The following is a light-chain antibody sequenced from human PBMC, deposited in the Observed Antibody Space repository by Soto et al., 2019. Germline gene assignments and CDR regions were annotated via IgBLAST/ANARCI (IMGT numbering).Light chain of an antibody. CDR3: QQRSNWPPT. CDR1: QSISSY. Sequence: DIQLTQSPSFLSASVGDRVTITCRASQSISSYLNWYQQKPGKAPKLLIYAASSLQSGVPSRFSGSGSGTDFTLTISSVEPEDFAVYICQQRSNWPPTFGQGTRLEIK. V-gene: IGKV1-39*02. CDR2: AAS. J-gene: IGKJ5*01.